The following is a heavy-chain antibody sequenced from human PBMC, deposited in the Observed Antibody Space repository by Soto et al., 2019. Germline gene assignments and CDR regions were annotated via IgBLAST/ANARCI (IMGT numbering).Heavy chain of an antibody. V-gene: IGHV2-5*01. J-gene: IGHJ4*02. D-gene: IGHD2-15*01. Sequence: QITLKESGPTLVKPTQTLTLTCTFSGFSLSTSGLGVGWIRQPPGKALEWLALIYWNDDKRYSPSLKNRLTTTRDTSKNQVVLTVTNMDPVDTATYYCARRDTPPTGPYFDSWGQGTLVNVSS. CDR2: IYWNDDK. CDR3: ARRDTPPTGPYFDS. CDR1: GFSLSTSGLG.